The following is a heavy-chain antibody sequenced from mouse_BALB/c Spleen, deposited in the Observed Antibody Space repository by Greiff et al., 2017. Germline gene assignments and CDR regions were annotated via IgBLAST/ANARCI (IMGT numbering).Heavy chain of an antibody. CDR2: ISDGGSYT. Sequence: EVQRVESGGGLVKPGGSLKLSCAASGFTFSDYYMYWVRQTPEKRLEWVATISDGGSYTYYPDSVKGRFTISRDNAKNNLYLQMSSLKSEDTAMYYCARGDDYDGGAFFDYWGQGTTLTVSS. D-gene: IGHD2-4*01. CDR1: GFTFSDYY. J-gene: IGHJ2*01. CDR3: ARGDDYDGGAFFDY. V-gene: IGHV5-4*02.